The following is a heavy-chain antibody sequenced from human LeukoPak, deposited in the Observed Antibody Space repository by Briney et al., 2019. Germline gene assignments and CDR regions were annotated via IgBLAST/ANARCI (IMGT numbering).Heavy chain of an antibody. CDR2: IYYSGST. CDR1: GGSISSYY. J-gene: IGHJ5*02. CDR3: ARDLLAHLGPWGFDP. V-gene: IGHV4-59*01. D-gene: IGHD7-27*01. Sequence: SETLSLTCTVSGGSISSYYWSWIRQPPGKGLEWIGYIYYSGSTNYNPSLKSRVTISVDTSKNQFSLKLSSVTAADTAVYYCARDLLAHLGPWGFDPWGQGTLVTVSS.